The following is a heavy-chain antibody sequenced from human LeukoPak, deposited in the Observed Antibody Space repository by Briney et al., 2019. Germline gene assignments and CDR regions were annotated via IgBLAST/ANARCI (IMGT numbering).Heavy chain of an antibody. J-gene: IGHJ4*02. CDR1: GFNFSGYA. CDR3: ARGGAAGLPFDY. Sequence: QPGGSLRLSCAASGFNFSGYAMHWVRQAPGKGLEYVSAISSNGGSTYYANSVKGRFTISRDNSKNTLYLQMGSLRAEDMAVYYCARGGAAGLPFDYWGQGTLVTVSS. D-gene: IGHD6-13*01. V-gene: IGHV3-64*01. CDR2: ISSNGGST.